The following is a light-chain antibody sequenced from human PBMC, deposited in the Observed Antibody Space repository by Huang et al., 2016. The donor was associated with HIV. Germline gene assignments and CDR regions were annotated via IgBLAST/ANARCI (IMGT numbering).Light chain of an antibody. Sequence: EIVLTQSPATLSLSPGERATLSCRASQRVSSYLAWYQQKPGQAPRLLIYDASNRATGIPARFSGIGSGTDFTLTISSLEPEDFAVYYCQQRTNWPTWTFGQGTKVEIK. CDR3: QQRTNWPTWT. J-gene: IGKJ1*01. CDR1: QRVSSY. V-gene: IGKV3-11*01. CDR2: DAS.